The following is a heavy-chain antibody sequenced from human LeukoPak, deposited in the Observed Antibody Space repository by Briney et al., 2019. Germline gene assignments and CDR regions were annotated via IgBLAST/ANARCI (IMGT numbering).Heavy chain of an antibody. CDR3: ARDRARYRYDSSGDAFDI. V-gene: IGHV1-18*01. CDR1: GYTFTSYG. D-gene: IGHD3-22*01. J-gene: IGHJ3*02. CDR2: ISAYNGNT. Sequence: GASVKVSCKASGYTFTSYGISWVRQAPGQGLEWMGWISAYNGNTNYAQKLQGRVTMTTDTSTSTAYMELRSLRSDDTAVYYCARDRARYRYDSSGDAFDIWGQGTMVTVSS.